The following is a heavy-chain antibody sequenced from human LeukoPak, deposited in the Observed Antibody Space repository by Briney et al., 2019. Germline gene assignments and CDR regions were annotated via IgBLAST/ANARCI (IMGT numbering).Heavy chain of an antibody. Sequence: GASVKVSCKASGYTFTSYVMHWVRQAPGQGLEWMGGIIPIFGTANYAQKFQGRVTITADESTSTAYMELSSLRSEDAAVYYCAREGSIQVWSREFDPWGQGTLVTVSS. J-gene: IGHJ5*02. D-gene: IGHD5-18*01. CDR2: IIPIFGTA. CDR3: AREGSIQVWSREFDP. CDR1: GYTFTSYV. V-gene: IGHV1-69*13.